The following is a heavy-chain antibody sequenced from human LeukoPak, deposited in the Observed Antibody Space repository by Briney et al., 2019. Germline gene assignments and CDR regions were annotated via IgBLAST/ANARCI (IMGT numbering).Heavy chain of an antibody. CDR2: ISGSGGST. J-gene: IGHJ4*02. CDR3: PKWGDYDVLTGYYDPDY. CDR1: GYTFCNYA. Sequence: GGSLRLSCVPSGYTFCNYAVSWVRQAPGKGGEWVSAISGSGGSTYYADYVKRRLTISRDNSKNPLHLQMHSLRAEDTAVYYCPKWGDYDVLTGYYDPDYWPQGTLVSVPS. D-gene: IGHD3-9*01. V-gene: IGHV3-23*01.